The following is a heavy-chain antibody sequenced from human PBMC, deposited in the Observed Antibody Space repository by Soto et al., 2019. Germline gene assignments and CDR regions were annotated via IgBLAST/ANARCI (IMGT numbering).Heavy chain of an antibody. D-gene: IGHD3-9*01. Sequence: PGGSLRLSCAASGFTFSSYAMSWVRQAPGKGLEWVSAISGSGGSTYYADSVKGRFTISRDNSKNTLYLQMNSLRAEDTAVYYCAKGLSYYDILTADYWGQGTLVTVSS. CDR3: AKGLSYYDILTADY. CDR2: ISGSGGST. V-gene: IGHV3-23*01. J-gene: IGHJ4*02. CDR1: GFTFSSYA.